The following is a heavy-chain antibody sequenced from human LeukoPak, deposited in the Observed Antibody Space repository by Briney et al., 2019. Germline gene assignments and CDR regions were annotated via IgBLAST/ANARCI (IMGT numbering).Heavy chain of an antibody. V-gene: IGHV3-30*02. Sequence: GGSLRLSCAASGFTFSTYGMHWVRQAPGKGLEWVAYIRFDGEDSVKGRFTISRDNSKNTLYLQMGSLRTEDTAVYYCARTPGYSSGWLFYYMDVWGKGTTVTVSS. CDR3: ARTPGYSSGWLFYYMDV. J-gene: IGHJ6*03. CDR2: IRFDG. D-gene: IGHD6-19*01. CDR1: GFTFSTYG.